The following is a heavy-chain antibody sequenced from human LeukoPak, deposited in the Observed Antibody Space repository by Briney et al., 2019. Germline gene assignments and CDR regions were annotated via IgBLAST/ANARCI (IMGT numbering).Heavy chain of an antibody. D-gene: IGHD3-10*01. CDR2: INPNSGGT. CDR1: GYTFTGYY. CDR3: AXDSSXXAGKGVXXX. V-gene: IGHV1-2*02. J-gene: IGHJ4*02. Sequence: ASVKVSCKASGYTFTGYYMHWVRQAPGQGLEWMGWINPNSGGTNYAQKFQGRVTMTRDTSISTAYMELSRLRYDDTAVYYCAXDSSXXAGKGVXXXWGQGXLXTVX.